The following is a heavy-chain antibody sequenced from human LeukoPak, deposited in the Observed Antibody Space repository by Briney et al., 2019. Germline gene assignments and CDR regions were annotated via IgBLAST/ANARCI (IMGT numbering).Heavy chain of an antibody. CDR2: INPSGGST. CDR3: ARDEGFLETPSGFDI. V-gene: IGHV1-46*01. CDR1: GYTFTSYY. D-gene: IGHD3-3*01. Sequence: ASVKVSCKASGYTFTSYYMHWVRQAPGQGLEWMGIINPSGGSTSYAQKFQGRVTMTRDTSTSTVYMELSSLRSEDTAVYYCARDEGFLETPSGFDIWGQGTMVTVSS. J-gene: IGHJ3*02.